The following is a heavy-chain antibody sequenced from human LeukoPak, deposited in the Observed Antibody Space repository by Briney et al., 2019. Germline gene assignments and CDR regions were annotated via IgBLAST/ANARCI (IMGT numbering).Heavy chain of an antibody. CDR2: IKSKTDGGTT. CDR3: TTDLVGATIAGYFDY. D-gene: IGHD1-26*01. CDR1: GFTFSNAW. J-gene: IGHJ4*02. V-gene: IGHV3-15*01. Sequence: GGSLRLSCAASGFTFSNAWMSWVRQAPGKGLEWVGRIKSKTDGGTTDYAAPVKDRFTISRDDSKNTLYLQMNSLKTEDTAVYYCTTDLVGATIAGYFDYWGQGTLVTVSS.